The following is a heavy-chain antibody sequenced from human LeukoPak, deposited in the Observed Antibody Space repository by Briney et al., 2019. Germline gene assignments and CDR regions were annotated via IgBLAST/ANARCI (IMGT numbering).Heavy chain of an antibody. CDR2: INPNSGGT. V-gene: IGHV1-2*02. CDR1: GYTFTAYY. D-gene: IGHD5-12*01. CDR3: ARAEAIDY. J-gene: IGHJ4*02. Sequence: GASVKVSCKASGYTFTAYYMHWVRQAPGQGLEWMGWINPNSGGTKYAQKFQGRVTMTRDTSISTAYMELSSLRSDDTAVYYCARAEAIDYWGQGTLVTASS.